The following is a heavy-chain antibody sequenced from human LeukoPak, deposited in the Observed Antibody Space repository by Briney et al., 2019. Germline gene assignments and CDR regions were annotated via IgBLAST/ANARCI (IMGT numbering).Heavy chain of an antibody. CDR2: IWYDGNNK. CDR1: GFTFNRYG. Sequence: PGWSLRLSCAASGFTFNRYGIHWVRQAPGKGLEWVAVIWYDGNNKYYADSVKGRFTISRDSSKNTMYLHMNSRRAEDTAVYYCAREHTTVTSLLDYWGQGTLVTVSS. J-gene: IGHJ4*02. V-gene: IGHV3-33*01. CDR3: AREHTTVTSLLDY. D-gene: IGHD4-17*01.